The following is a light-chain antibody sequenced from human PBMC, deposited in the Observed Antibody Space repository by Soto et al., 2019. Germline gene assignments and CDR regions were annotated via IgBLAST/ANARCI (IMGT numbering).Light chain of an antibody. CDR3: LLHYGGARV. Sequence: QAVVTQEPSLTVSPGGTVTLTCASSTGTVTSNHYPNWFQQKPGQAPRALIYSASKKHSWTPARVSGSLIGGKAALTLSSVQPEDEADYYCLLHYGGARVFGTGTKLTVL. CDR2: SAS. V-gene: IGLV7-43*01. J-gene: IGLJ1*01. CDR1: TGTVTSNHY.